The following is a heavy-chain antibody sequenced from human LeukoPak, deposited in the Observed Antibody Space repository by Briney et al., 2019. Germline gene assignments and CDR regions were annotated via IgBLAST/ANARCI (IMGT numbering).Heavy chain of an antibody. CDR2: ISWNSGSI. J-gene: IGHJ4*02. CDR3: ARERLGYSDLEN. CDR1: GFTFDDYA. Sequence: PGRSLRLSCAASGFTFDDYAMHWVRQGPGKGLEWVSGISWNSGSIGYADSVKGRFTISRDNAKNSLYLQMNSLRAEDTAMYYCARERLGYSDLENWGQGTLVTVSS. V-gene: IGHV3-9*01. D-gene: IGHD3-16*01.